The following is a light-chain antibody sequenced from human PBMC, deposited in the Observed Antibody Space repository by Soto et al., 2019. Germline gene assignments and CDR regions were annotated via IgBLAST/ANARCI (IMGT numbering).Light chain of an antibody. CDR1: QSLLHSNGYNY. J-gene: IGKJ2*01. Sequence: DIVMTQSPLSLPVTPGEPASISCRSSQSLLHSNGYNYLGWYLQKPGQSPQLLVYLASNRACVVPDRFRASGSGTDLTLQISRLEAQDVGVYYCMQTLQTLYTFGQETKLQIK. V-gene: IGKV2-28*01. CDR3: MQTLQTLYT. CDR2: LAS.